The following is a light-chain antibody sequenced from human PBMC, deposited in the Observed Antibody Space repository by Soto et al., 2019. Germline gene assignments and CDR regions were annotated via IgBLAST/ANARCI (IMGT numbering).Light chain of an antibody. J-gene: IGKJ1*01. CDR3: QQYLTSPKT. CDR1: QSVSSSN. Sequence: DIVLTPSPGTFSLSPVERATLSCRASQSVSSSNLAWYQQKPAQAPRLLIYAASRRAPGIPERFSGSGSGTDFTLTISRLEPEDFAVYYCQQYLTSPKTFGQGTKVDIK. V-gene: IGKV3-20*01. CDR2: AAS.